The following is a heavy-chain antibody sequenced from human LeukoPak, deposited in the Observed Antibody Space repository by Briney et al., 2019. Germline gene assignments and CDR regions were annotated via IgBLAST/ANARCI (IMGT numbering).Heavy chain of an antibody. CDR1: GYTFTSYY. J-gene: IGHJ6*02. V-gene: IGHV1-46*01. Sequence: ASVKVSCKASGYTFTSYYMHWVRQAPGQGLEWMGIINPSGGSTSYAQKFQGRVTMTRDTSTSTVYMELSSLRSEDTAVYYCARDCAGYYDFWGPGMDVWGQGTTVTVSS. CDR2: INPSGGST. D-gene: IGHD3-3*01. CDR3: ARDCAGYYDFWGPGMDV.